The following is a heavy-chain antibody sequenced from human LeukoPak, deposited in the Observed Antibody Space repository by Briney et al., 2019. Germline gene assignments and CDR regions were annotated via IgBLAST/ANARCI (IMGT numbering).Heavy chain of an antibody. CDR2: IYPGDSDT. J-gene: IGHJ4*02. D-gene: IGHD6-13*01. CDR3: ARQPVIAAAGYDY. V-gene: IGHV5-51*01. Sequence: GVSLKISCKASGYSFTTYWIGWVRQMPGKGLEWMGIIYPGDSDTRYSPSFQGQVTISVDKSISTAYLQWSSLKASDTAMYYCARQPVIAAAGYDYWGQGTLVTVSS. CDR1: GYSFTTYW.